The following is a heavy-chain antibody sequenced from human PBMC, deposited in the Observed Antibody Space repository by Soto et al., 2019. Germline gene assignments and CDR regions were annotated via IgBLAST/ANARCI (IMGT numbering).Heavy chain of an antibody. Sequence: QVQLQESGPGLVKPSEPLSLTCTVSGDSISGYYWSWIRQPPGKGLEWIGYIYYSGSTDYNPSLKSRVTISVDTSKIQFSLRLSSVTAADTAVYYCARKIAAVGSYYYYMDVWGKGTTVTVSS. V-gene: IGHV4-59*01. CDR2: IYYSGST. J-gene: IGHJ6*03. D-gene: IGHD6-13*01. CDR3: ARKIAAVGSYYYYMDV. CDR1: GDSISGYY.